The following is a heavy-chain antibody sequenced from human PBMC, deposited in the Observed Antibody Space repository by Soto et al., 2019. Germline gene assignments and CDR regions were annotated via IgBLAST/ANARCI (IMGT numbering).Heavy chain of an antibody. Sequence: SETLSLTCAVSGGSLSNEYWNWIRQPPGKGLEWIGYIYSSGSTNYNPSLKSAITMSVDTSKNQFSLKLTSVTAADTAVYYCARHPGYYDILSGYTPYQLAYWGRGTLVPVSS. V-gene: IGHV4-59*01. CDR3: ARHPGYYDILSGYTPYQLAY. J-gene: IGHJ4*02. CDR1: GGSLSNEY. CDR2: IYSSGST. D-gene: IGHD3-9*01.